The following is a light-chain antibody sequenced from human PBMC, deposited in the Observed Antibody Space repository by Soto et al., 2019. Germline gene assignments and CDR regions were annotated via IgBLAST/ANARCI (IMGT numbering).Light chain of an antibody. Sequence: EIVLTQSPSTLSMSPGERATLYCRASQSVSSNYLAWYQQKPGQAPRLVIYGASNRATGIPDRFSGSGSGTDFTLTINRLEPEDFAVYYCQQYGSSPPYTFGQGTKLDIK. CDR2: GAS. J-gene: IGKJ2*01. V-gene: IGKV3-20*01. CDR3: QQYGSSPPYT. CDR1: QSVSSNY.